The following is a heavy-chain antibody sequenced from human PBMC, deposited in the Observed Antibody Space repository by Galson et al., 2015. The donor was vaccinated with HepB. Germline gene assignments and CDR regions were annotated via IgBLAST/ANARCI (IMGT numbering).Heavy chain of an antibody. J-gene: IGHJ4*02. CDR3: ARDRRTVTTLGVFDY. V-gene: IGHV3-11*06. CDR1: GFTFSDYY. Sequence: SLRLSCAASGFTFSDYYMSWIRQAPGKGLEWVSYISSSSSYTNYADSVKGRFTISRDNAKNSLYLQMNSLRAEDTAVYYCARDRRTVTTLGVFDYWGQGTLVTVSS. CDR2: ISSSSSYT. D-gene: IGHD4-17*01.